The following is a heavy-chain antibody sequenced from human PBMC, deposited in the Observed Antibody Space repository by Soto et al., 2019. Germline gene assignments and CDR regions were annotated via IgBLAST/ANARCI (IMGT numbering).Heavy chain of an antibody. CDR1: GYTFSNYD. CDR2: MNPNNENA. V-gene: IGHV1-8*01. J-gene: IGHJ3*02. D-gene: IGHD3-10*01. CDR3: AIGLGRFGELMRRAFDI. Sequence: QVQLVQSGAEVKKPGASVKVSCKASGYTFSNYDINWVRQAAGHGLEWMGWMNPNNENAGYAQTFQGRVSMTRNTSVSTAYMELRSLRSEDTAVYYCAIGLGRFGELMRRAFDIWGQGTMVTVSS.